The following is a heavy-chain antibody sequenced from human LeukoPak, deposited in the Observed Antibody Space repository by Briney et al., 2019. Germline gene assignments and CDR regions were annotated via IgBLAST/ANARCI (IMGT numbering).Heavy chain of an antibody. Sequence: ASVTVSCKASGYTFTGYYMHWVRQAPGQGLEWMGWINPNSGGTNYAQKFQGRVTMTRDTSISTAYMELSRLRSDDTAVYYCARHVQDTAMVTPLYYFDYWGQGTLVTVSS. CDR1: GYTFTGYY. CDR3: ARHVQDTAMVTPLYYFDY. D-gene: IGHD5-18*01. J-gene: IGHJ4*02. V-gene: IGHV1-2*02. CDR2: INPNSGGT.